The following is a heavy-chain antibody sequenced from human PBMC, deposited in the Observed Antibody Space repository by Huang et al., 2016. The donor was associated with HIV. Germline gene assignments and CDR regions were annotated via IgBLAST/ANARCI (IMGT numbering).Heavy chain of an antibody. J-gene: IGHJ4*02. CDR2: IYYSGSS. CDR3: ARAPATHSVFFY. V-gene: IGHV4-30-4*08. Sequence: QVQLQESGPGLVKPSQTLSLTCTVSGDSIRSGGYSWTWIRQSPAKGLEWIGYIYYSGSSDYNPSLKSRVSISIDAFKNRVSLKLKSVTVADTAVYYCARAPATHSVFFYWGQGTLVTVSA. D-gene: IGHD3-3*01. CDR1: GDSIRSGGYS.